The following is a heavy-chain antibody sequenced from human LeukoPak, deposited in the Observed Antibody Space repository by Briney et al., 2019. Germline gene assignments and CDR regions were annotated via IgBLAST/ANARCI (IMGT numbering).Heavy chain of an antibody. V-gene: IGHV1-69*05. CDR2: IIPIFGTA. D-gene: IGHD3-22*01. CDR3: ARLPITMMGWFDP. Sequence: EASVKVSCKASGGTFSSYAISWVRQAPGQGLEWMGGIIPIFGTANYAQKFQGRATITTDESTSTAYMELSSLRSEDTAVYYCARLPITMMGWFDPWGQGTLVTVSS. J-gene: IGHJ5*02. CDR1: GGTFSSYA.